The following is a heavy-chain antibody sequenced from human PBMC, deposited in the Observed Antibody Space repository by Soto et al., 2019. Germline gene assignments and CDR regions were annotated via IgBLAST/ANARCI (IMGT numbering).Heavy chain of an antibody. J-gene: IGHJ4*02. Sequence: EVQLVESGGGLVQPGGSLRLSCAVSGLTFSDHYMGWVRQAPGKGLDWVGRIRDKVHSYTTEYAASVKGRFIISRDDSRNSLYLQMNSLKMDDTAVFYCVSLWSVTGSRDYWGRGTLVTVSP. V-gene: IGHV3-72*01. CDR2: IRDKVHSYTT. CDR3: VSLWSVTGSRDY. CDR1: GLTFSDHY. D-gene: IGHD1-20*01.